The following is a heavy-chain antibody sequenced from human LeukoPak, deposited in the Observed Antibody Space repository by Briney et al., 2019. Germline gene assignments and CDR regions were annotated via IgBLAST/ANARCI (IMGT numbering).Heavy chain of an antibody. D-gene: IGHD3-10*01. V-gene: IGHV3-7*01. Sequence: GGSLRLSCAAPGFTFSSYWMSWVRQAPGKGLEWVANIKQDGSEKYYVDSVKGRFTISRDNAKNSLSLQMNSLRAEDTAVYYCARADEIYYYGSGIYLDYWGLGTLVTVSS. CDR2: IKQDGSEK. J-gene: IGHJ4*02. CDR3: ARADEIYYYGSGIYLDY. CDR1: GFTFSSYW.